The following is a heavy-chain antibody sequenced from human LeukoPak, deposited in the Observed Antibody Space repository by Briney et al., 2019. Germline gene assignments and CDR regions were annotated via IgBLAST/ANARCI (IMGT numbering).Heavy chain of an antibody. V-gene: IGHV3-21*01. J-gene: IGHJ4*02. CDR3: ATLPYGPYFDY. Sequence: PGGSLRLSCAASGFTFDDYAMHWVRQAPGKGLEWVSSISSSSSYIYYADSVKGRFTISRDNAKNSLYLQMNSLRAEDTAVYYCATLPYGPYFDYWGQGTLVTVSS. CDR2: ISSSSSYI. CDR1: GFTFDDYA. D-gene: IGHD3-10*01.